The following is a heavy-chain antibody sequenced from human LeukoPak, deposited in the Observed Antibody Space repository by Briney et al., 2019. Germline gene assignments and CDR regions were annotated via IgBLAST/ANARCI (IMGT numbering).Heavy chain of an antibody. J-gene: IGHJ4*02. V-gene: IGHV3-7*01. D-gene: IGHD2-15*01. Sequence: PGGSLRLSCAASGFTFSSYWMTWVRQAPGKWLEWVANIKQDGSKKDYVDSVKGRFTIFRDNAKDSLYLQMNSLRVEDTAVYYCARGVGDNGILGYWGRGTMDAVSS. CDR3: ARGVGDNGILGY. CDR2: IKQDGSKK. CDR1: GFTFSSYW.